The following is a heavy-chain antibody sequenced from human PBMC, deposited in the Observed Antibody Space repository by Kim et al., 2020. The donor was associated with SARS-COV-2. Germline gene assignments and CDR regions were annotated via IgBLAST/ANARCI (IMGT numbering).Heavy chain of an antibody. Sequence: SQTLSLTCAISGDSVSSNSAAWTWIRQSPSRGLEWLGKTYYRSKWYNDYAVSVKSQITINPDTSKNQFSLQLNSVTPEDTAVYYCVREGYYFDYWGQGTLVTVSS. CDR2: TYYRSKWYN. D-gene: IGHD3-16*01. J-gene: IGHJ4*02. CDR3: VREGYYFDY. CDR1: GDSVSSNSAA. V-gene: IGHV6-1*01.